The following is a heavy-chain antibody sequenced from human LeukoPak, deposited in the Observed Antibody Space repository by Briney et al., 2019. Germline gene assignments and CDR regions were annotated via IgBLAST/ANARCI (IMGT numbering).Heavy chain of an antibody. CDR2: ISSSSSYI. CDR3: AGRGSHLAFDI. J-gene: IGHJ3*02. Sequence: WGSLRLSCAASGFTFSSYAMNWVRQAPGKGLEWVSSISSSSSYIYYADSVKGRFTISGDNAKNSLYLQMNSLRAEDTAVYYCAGRGSHLAFDIWGQGTMVTVSS. CDR1: GFTFSSYA. V-gene: IGHV3-21*01. D-gene: IGHD3-16*01.